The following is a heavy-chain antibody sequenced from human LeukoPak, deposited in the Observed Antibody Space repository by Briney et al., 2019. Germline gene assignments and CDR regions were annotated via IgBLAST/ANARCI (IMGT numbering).Heavy chain of an antibody. V-gene: IGHV4-39*01. CDR2: IYYSGST. CDR3: ARRPRWLQSSFDY. CDR1: GGSISSSSYY. D-gene: IGHD5-24*01. J-gene: IGHJ4*02. Sequence: SETLSLTCTVSGGSISSSSYYWGWIRQPPGKGLEWIGSIYYSGSTYYNPSLKSRVTISVDTSKNQFSLKLSSVTAADTAVYYCARRPRWLQSSFDYWGQGTLATVSS.